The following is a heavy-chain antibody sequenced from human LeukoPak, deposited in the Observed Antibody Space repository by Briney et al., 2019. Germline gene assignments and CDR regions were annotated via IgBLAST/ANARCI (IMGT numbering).Heavy chain of an antibody. V-gene: IGHV4-38-2*01. CDR3: ARRGSGGGHFDY. J-gene: IGHJ4*02. D-gene: IGHD3-16*01. CDR2: IYGSGST. Sequence: PSETLSLTCAVSGYSVSSGYYWGWIRQPQGKELVWIGSIYGSGSTYYSPSLKSRVTLSVDTSKNQFSLKPSSVAAADTAVYYCARRGSGGGHFDYWGQGTLVTVSS. CDR1: GYSVSSGYY.